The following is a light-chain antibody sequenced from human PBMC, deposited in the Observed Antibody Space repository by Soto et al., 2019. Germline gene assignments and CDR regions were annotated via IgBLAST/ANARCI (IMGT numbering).Light chain of an antibody. CDR3: SSYTTTTAPHYV. CDR1: SSDSNDYNY. J-gene: IGLJ1*01. CDR2: EVR. Sequence: QSVLTQPASVSGSPGQSITISCTGTSSDSNDYNYVSWYQQHPGKAPKVLIFEVRNRPSGVSTRFSGSKSGNTASLTISGLQTEDEAAYYCSSYTTTTAPHYVFGTGTKVTVL. V-gene: IGLV2-14*01.